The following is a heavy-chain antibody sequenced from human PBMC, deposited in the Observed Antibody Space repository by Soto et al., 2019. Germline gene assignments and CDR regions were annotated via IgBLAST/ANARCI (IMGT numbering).Heavy chain of an antibody. Sequence: QVQLQQWGAGLLKPSETLSLTCAVSGGSFSGYYWSWIRQPPGTGLEWIGEINHSGSTNYNPSLKSRVTISVDTSKNQFSLKLSSVTAADTAVYYCARRRITIFGVVSGRFDYWGQGTLVTVSS. CDR3: ARRRITIFGVVSGRFDY. V-gene: IGHV4-34*01. D-gene: IGHD3-3*01. CDR2: INHSGST. CDR1: GGSFSGYY. J-gene: IGHJ4*02.